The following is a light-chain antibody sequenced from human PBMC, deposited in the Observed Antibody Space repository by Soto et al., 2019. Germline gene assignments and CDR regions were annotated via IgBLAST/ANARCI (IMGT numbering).Light chain of an antibody. Sequence: EIVLTQSPGTLTLSPGDRASLSCRASQTITSSFLAWYQQKPGQAPRLLTSAASSRATGIPDRFSGSGSETDFTLTISRLEPEDFAVYFCQQYGSSPPTFVQGTKV. CDR2: AAS. CDR3: QQYGSSPPT. CDR1: QTITSSF. J-gene: IGKJ1*01. V-gene: IGKV3-20*01.